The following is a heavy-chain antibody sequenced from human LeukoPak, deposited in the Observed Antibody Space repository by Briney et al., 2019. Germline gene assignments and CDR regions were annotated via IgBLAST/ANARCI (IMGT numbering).Heavy chain of an antibody. CDR3: TTWIHLWSQGNWCDP. J-gene: IGHJ5*02. Sequence: SSVKVSCKASGHTFTGYYMHWVRQAPGQGLEWMGRINPNSGGTNYAQKFQGRVTMTRDTSISTAYMELSGLRSDDTAVYYCTTWIHLWSQGNWCDPWGQGTLVTVSS. D-gene: IGHD5-18*01. V-gene: IGHV1-2*06. CDR2: INPNSGGT. CDR1: GHTFTGYY.